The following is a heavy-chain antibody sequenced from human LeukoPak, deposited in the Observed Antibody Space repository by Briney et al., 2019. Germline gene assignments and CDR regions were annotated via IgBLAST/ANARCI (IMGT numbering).Heavy chain of an antibody. V-gene: IGHV4-39*01. CDR2: IYYSGST. CDR3: ARLPVAAAGTRGWFDP. D-gene: IGHD6-13*01. CDR1: GGSISSSSYY. Sequence: SETLSLTCTVSGGSISSSSYYWGWILQPPGKGLEWIGSIYYSGSTYYNPSLKSRVTISVDTSKNQFSLKLSSVTAADTAVYYCARLPVAAAGTRGWFDPWGQGTLVTVSS. J-gene: IGHJ5*02.